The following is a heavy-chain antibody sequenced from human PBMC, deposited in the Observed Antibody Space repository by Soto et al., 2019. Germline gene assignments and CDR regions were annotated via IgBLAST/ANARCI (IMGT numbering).Heavy chain of an antibody. CDR2: VSIGGST. V-gene: IGHV3-23*01. CDR1: GFTFSSYA. CDR3: AKRRGAGGHFDY. Sequence: GGSLRLSCAASGFTFSSYAMGWVRQGPGKGLEWVAVVSIGGSTHYADSARGRFTISRDNSKNTLSLQMNSLTAEDTAVYFCAKRRGAGGHFDYWGQGALVTVSS. D-gene: IGHD2-15*01. J-gene: IGHJ4*02.